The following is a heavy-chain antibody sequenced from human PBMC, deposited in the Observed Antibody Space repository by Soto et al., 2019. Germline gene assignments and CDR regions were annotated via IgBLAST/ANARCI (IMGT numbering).Heavy chain of an antibody. CDR2: IYYTGTT. Sequence: RQPPGKGLEWIGSIYYTGTTYYNPSLKSRVTITVDTSKKQFSLKLTSVTAADTAVYYCGRGLDGRWLVIDSWGQGTLVTVS. D-gene: IGHD6-6*01. CDR3: GRGLDGRWLVIDS. J-gene: IGHJ4*02. V-gene: IGHV4-39*01.